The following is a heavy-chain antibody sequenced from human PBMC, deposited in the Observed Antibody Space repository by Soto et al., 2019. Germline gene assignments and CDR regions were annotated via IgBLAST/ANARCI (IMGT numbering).Heavy chain of an antibody. CDR2: ISAYNGNT. CDR1: GYTFTSYG. Sequence: GASVKVSCKASGYTFTSYGISWVRQAPGQGLEWMGWISAYNGNTNYAQKLQGRVTVTLDKSARTAFMEMRGLTSDDTAVYFCARDNGYYDLWGQGTLVTVSS. V-gene: IGHV1-18*01. J-gene: IGHJ4*02. CDR3: ARDNGYYDL.